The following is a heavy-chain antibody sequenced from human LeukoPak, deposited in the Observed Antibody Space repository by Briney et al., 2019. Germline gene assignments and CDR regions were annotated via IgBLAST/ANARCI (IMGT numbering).Heavy chain of an antibody. CDR2: ITDNGGST. CDR3: AKGSSSSRPYYFAY. J-gene: IGHJ4*02. D-gene: IGHD6-6*01. Sequence: AGGSLRLSCAASGFTFSTYAMSWVRQAPGKGLEWVSAITDNGGSTYYSDAVEGRFTISRDNSKNTLYQHMDSLRAEDTAVYYCAKGSSSSRPYYFAYWGRGTLVTVSS. CDR1: GFTFSTYA. V-gene: IGHV3-23*01.